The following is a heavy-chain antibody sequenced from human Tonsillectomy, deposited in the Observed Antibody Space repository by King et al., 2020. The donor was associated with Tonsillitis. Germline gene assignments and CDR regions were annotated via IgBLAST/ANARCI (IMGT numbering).Heavy chain of an antibody. J-gene: IGHJ4*02. CDR3: AKYGSGTYYSDY. Sequence: VQLVESGGDLVQPGGSLRLSCAASGFIFSSYAMSWVRQAPGKGLEWVSAISGSGGSTYYADSVKGRFTISRDNSINTLYLQMNSLRAEDTAIYYCAKYGSGTYYSDYWGQGTLVTVSS. CDR1: GFIFSSYA. V-gene: IGHV3-23*04. D-gene: IGHD6-19*01. CDR2: ISGSGGST.